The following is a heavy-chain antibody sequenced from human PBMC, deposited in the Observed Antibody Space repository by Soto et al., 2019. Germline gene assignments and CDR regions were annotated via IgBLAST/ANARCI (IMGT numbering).Heavy chain of an antibody. J-gene: IGHJ3*02. D-gene: IGHD1-26*01. CDR3: ARGLSGSYWGDAFDI. Sequence: EVQLLEAGGGLVQPGGSLRLSCAASGFTFSSYAMSWVRQAPGKGLEWVSSISGRDGSTYYADSVKVRFTMSRDNSKNTLYLQRNGLRVEDTAVYYCARGLSGSYWGDAFDIWGQGTMATVSS. V-gene: IGHV3-23*01. CDR2: ISGRDGST. CDR1: GFTFSSYA.